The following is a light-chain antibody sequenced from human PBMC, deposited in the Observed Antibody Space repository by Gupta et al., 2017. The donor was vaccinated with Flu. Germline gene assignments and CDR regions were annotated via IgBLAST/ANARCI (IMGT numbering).Light chain of an antibody. CDR1: IGSKS. CDR3: QVWDSYSDHSYV. J-gene: IGLJ1*01. CDR2: DDS. Sequence: SYVLTQPPSVSVAPGQTARITRGGNIGSKSVHWYWQKPGQAPVLVVYDDSDRPSGSPERISGSKSGDTATLTISRVEAGEEADYYYQVWDSYSDHSYVFGAGTKVTV. V-gene: IGLV3-21*02.